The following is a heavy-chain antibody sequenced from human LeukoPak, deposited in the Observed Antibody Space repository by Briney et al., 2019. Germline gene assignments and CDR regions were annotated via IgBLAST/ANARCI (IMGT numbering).Heavy chain of an antibody. V-gene: IGHV1-69*13. CDR3: AVVPAAIGPPIDY. Sequence: SVKVSCKASGGTFSSNAISWVRQAPGQGLEWMGGINPFFGTANYAQKFQGRVTITADESTSTAHMELSSLRSEDTAVYYCAVVPAAIGPPIDYWGQGTLVTVSS. CDR1: GGTFSSNA. J-gene: IGHJ4*02. D-gene: IGHD2-2*01. CDR2: INPFFGTA.